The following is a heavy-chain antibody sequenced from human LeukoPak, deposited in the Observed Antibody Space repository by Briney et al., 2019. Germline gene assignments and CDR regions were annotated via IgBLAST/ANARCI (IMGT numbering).Heavy chain of an antibody. CDR2: ISSSGSTI. D-gene: IGHD3-10*01. Sequence: GGSLRLSCAASGFTFSSYEMNWVRQAPGKGLEWVSYISSSGSTIYYADSVRGRFTISRDNAKNSLYLQMNSLRAEDTAVYYCARDYYGSGSYHTVAALFDYWGQGTLVTVSS. CDR1: GFTFSSYE. J-gene: IGHJ4*02. CDR3: ARDYYGSGSYHTVAALFDY. V-gene: IGHV3-48*03.